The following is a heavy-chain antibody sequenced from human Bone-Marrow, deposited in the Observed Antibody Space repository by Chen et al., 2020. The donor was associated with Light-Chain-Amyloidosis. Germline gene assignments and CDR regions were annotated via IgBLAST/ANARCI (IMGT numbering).Heavy chain of an antibody. CDR1: GFTFSGYS. Sequence: VRLVESGGGLVQPGGSLRLSCAASGFTFSGYSMNWVRQTPGKGLEWISYIVGLTDAIFYANSVRGRFTISRDNANSSLYLQMRNLRVEDTAVYYCARDSGESAADDFWGQGTLVTVSS. J-gene: IGHJ4*02. V-gene: IGHV3-48*01. CDR3: ARDSGESAADDF. CDR2: IVGLTDAI. D-gene: IGHD6-13*01.